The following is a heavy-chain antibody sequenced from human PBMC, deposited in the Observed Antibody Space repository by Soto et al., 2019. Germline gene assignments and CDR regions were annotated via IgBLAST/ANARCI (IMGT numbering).Heavy chain of an antibody. CDR3: ARVGCSGGSCYCHGDYEGHFDY. D-gene: IGHD2-15*01. V-gene: IGHV4-31*03. CDR1: GGSISSGGYY. Sequence: QVQLQESGPGLVKPSQTLSLTCTVSGGSISSGGYYWSWIRQHPGKGLEWIGYIYYSGSTYYNPSLKSRVTISVDTSKNQFSLKLSSVTAADTAVYYCARVGCSGGSCYCHGDYEGHFDYWFQGTLVTVSS. CDR2: IYYSGST. J-gene: IGHJ4*02.